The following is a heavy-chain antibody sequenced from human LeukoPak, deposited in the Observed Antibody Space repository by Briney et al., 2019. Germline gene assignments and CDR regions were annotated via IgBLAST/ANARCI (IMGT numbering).Heavy chain of an antibody. D-gene: IGHD3-10*01. Sequence: GSSVKVSFKASVGTFSSYAISWVRQAPGQGREWMGGIIPIFGTANYAQKFQGRVTITTDESTSTAYMELSSLRSEDTAIYYCARDPGAPVRAFDIWGQGTMVTVSS. CDR2: IIPIFGTA. J-gene: IGHJ3*02. CDR3: ARDPGAPVRAFDI. V-gene: IGHV1-69*05. CDR1: VGTFSSYA.